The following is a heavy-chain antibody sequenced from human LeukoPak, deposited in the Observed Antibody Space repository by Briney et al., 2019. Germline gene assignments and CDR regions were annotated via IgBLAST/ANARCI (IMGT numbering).Heavy chain of an antibody. CDR1: GFTFSGSA. CDR2: IRSKPYIYAT. CDR3: ASHIAAAGTPFYGMDV. Sequence: GGSLRLSCAASGFTFSGSAMHWVRQASGKGLEWVGRIRSKPYIYATAYAASVKGRSTISRDDSKSTAYLQMNSLKTEDTAVYYCASHIAAAGTPFYGMDVWGQGTTVTVSS. V-gene: IGHV3-73*01. J-gene: IGHJ6*02. D-gene: IGHD6-13*01.